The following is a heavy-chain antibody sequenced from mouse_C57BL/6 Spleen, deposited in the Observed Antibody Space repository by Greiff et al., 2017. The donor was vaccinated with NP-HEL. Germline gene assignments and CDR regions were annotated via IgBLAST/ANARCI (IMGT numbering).Heavy chain of an antibody. D-gene: IGHD2-5*01. CDR1: GYSFTGYY. V-gene: IGHV1-42*01. J-gene: IGHJ2*01. CDR3: ARGTIVTRIDY. CDR2: INPSTGGT. Sequence: VQLQQSGPELVKPGASVKISCKASGYSFTGYYMNWVKQSPEKSLEWIGEINPSTGGTTYNPKFKAKATLTVDKSSSTAYMQLKSLTSEDSAVYYCARGTIVTRIDYWGQGTTLTVSS.